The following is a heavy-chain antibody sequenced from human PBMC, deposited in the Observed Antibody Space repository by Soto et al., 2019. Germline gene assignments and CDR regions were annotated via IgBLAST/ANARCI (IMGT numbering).Heavy chain of an antibody. D-gene: IGHD3-16*01. CDR1: GYPFTSYY. Sequence: ASVKVCCKASGYPFTSYYVHWLRQSPGQGLEWMGFINTSDGSTSYPQKFQGRVTMTRDTSTSTVYVEVSSLRSEDTAVYYCAREMYTIRGSPFDYWGQRTMVTVSS. CDR3: AREMYTIRGSPFDY. V-gene: IGHV1-46*01. J-gene: IGHJ4*02. CDR2: INTSDGST.